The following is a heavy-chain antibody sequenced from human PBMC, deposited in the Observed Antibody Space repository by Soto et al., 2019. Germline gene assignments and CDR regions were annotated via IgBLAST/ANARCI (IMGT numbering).Heavy chain of an antibody. J-gene: IGHJ4*02. CDR3: ARYVEYSGSFDY. CDR1: GGSFSGYY. V-gene: IGHV4-34*01. D-gene: IGHD5-12*01. CDR2: INHSGST. Sequence: SETLSLTCAVYGGSFSGYYWSWIRQPPGEGLEWIGEINHSGSTNYNPSLKSRVTISVDTSKNQFSLNLSSVTAADTAVYYCARYVEYSGSFDYWGQGTLVTVSS.